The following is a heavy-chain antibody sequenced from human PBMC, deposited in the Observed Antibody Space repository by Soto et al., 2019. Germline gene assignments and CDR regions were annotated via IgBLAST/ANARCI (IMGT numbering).Heavy chain of an antibody. CDR2: IIHIFGTA. CDR3: ARDAPLGDSYMD. J-gene: IGHJ4*02. D-gene: IGHD3-16*01. Sequence: QVQLVQSGAEVKKPGSSVKVSCQASGGTFSSYAISWVRPAPGQGLEWMGGIIHIFGTANYAQKFQGRVTITADESTSTAYMELSSLRSEDTAVYYCARDAPLGDSYMDWGQGTLVTVSS. V-gene: IGHV1-69*01. CDR1: GGTFSSYA.